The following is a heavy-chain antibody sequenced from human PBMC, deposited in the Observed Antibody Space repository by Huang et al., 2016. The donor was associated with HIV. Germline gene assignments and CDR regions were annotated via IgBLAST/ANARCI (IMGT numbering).Heavy chain of an antibody. J-gene: IGHJ4*02. Sequence: QVQLVQSGAEVKTPGSSVKVSCKASGGTFSKYAISWVRQAPGQGLEWMGGISPMFGKPNYARKFQGRVPITADDSTSTTYVEVSSLRSEDTALYYCARGQLGSYGDYDVLYWGQGTLVTVSS. V-gene: IGHV1-69*13. CDR3: ARGQLGSYGDYDVLY. D-gene: IGHD4-17*01. CDR2: ISPMFGKP. CDR1: GGTFSKYA.